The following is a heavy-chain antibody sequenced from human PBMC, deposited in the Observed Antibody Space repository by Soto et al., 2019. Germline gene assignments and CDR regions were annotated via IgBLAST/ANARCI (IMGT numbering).Heavy chain of an antibody. Sequence: QVHLVQSGAELRKPGSSVRVSCKASGDTFNSYTINWVRQAPGLGLEWMGRTIPILSMSNYALKFQGRLTITADKSTSTAYMVLSSLRSEDTAIYYCATYYGSGSQAFDYWGQGALVTVSS. CDR3: ATYYGSGSQAFDY. CDR1: GDTFNSYT. V-gene: IGHV1-69*02. J-gene: IGHJ4*02. CDR2: TIPILSMS. D-gene: IGHD3-10*01.